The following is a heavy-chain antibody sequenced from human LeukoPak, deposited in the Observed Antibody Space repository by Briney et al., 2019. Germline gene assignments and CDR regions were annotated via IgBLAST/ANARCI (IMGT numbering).Heavy chain of an antibody. V-gene: IGHV4-39*07. J-gene: IGHJ4*02. Sequence: SETLSLTCTVSGDSITSGGYYWGWIRQPPGKGLEWIGSVYYSGSIHYNPSLKSRVTMSADTSKNQISLKLSSVTAADTAVYYCARLRGYSYAGDYWGQGSLVTVSS. CDR3: ARLRGYSYAGDY. CDR1: GDSITSGGYY. D-gene: IGHD5-18*01. CDR2: VYYSGSI.